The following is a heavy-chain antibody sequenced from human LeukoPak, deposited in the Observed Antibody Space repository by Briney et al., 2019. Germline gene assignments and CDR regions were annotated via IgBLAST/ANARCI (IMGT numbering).Heavy chain of an antibody. CDR1: GGSINNYY. J-gene: IGHJ5*02. V-gene: IGHV4-59*06. CDR3: ARVVVAATPAWFDP. CDR2: IYYSGST. D-gene: IGHD2-15*01. Sequence: PSETLSLTCTVSGGSINNYYWSWIRQHPGKGLEWIGYIYYSGSTYYNPSLKSRVTISVDTSKNQFSLKLSSVTAADTAVYYCARVVVAATPAWFDPWGQGTLVTVSS.